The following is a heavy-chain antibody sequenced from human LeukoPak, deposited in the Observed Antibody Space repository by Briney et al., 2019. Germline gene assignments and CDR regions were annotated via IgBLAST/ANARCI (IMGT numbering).Heavy chain of an antibody. J-gene: IGHJ5*02. CDR3: ARDGYCSNTNCYSWFDG. CDR1: GFTFSSSA. Sequence: PGRSLRLSCAASGFTFSSSAMHWVRQAPGKGLEWVAVISYDGSDKYHADSVKGRFTISRDNSKNTLYLQMNSLRAEDTAVYYCARDGYCSNTNCYSWFDGGGQGTLVTVSA. CDR2: ISYDGSDK. V-gene: IGHV3-30*01. D-gene: IGHD2-2*03.